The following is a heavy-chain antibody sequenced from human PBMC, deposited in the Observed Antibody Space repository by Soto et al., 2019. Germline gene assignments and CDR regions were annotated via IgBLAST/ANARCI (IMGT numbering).Heavy chain of an antibody. CDR2: IWYDGSDK. CDR1: VFAFSSFG. J-gene: IGHJ4*02. CDR3: AFGNLSYYFDY. Sequence: LRLSCAASVFAFSSFGMHWVRQAPGKGLEWVAIIWYDGSDKYYADSVKGRFTISRDNSKNTLYLQMNSLRAEDTAVYHCAFGNLSYYFDYWGQGTPVTVSS. V-gene: IGHV3-33*01. D-gene: IGHD3-16*01.